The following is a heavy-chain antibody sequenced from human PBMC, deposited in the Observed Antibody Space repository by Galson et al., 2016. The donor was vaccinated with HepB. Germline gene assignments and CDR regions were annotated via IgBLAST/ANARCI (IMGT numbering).Heavy chain of an antibody. J-gene: IGHJ6*02. CDR2: ISRSSNYI. V-gene: IGHV3-21*01. Sequence: SLRLSCAGSGFTFSGFGMNWVRQAPGKGLEWVSSISRSSNYIDYADSVKGRFTVSRDNANNALFLELNSLRAEDTAVYSCASDVARLARFSGTDLWGQGTTVTVSS. CDR1: GFTFSGFG. D-gene: IGHD6-6*01. CDR3: ASDVARLARFSGTDL.